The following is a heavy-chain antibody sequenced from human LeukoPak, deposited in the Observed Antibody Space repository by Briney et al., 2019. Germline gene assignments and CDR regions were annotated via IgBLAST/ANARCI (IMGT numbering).Heavy chain of an antibody. J-gene: IGHJ4*02. D-gene: IGHD5-24*01. Sequence: QPGGSLRLSCAASEFTFSGYAMTWVRQAPGKGLEWVSSISAGGDNTYYADSVKGRFTISRDNAKNFLYLQMNSLRAEDTALYYCAKDTRRDGYNSYDYWGQGTLVTVSS. CDR2: ISAGGDNT. V-gene: IGHV3-23*01. CDR1: EFTFSGYA. CDR3: AKDTRRDGYNSYDY.